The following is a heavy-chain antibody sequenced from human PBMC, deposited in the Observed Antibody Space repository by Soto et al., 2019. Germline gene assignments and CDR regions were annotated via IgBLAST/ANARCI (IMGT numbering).Heavy chain of an antibody. V-gene: IGHV2-5*01. Sequence: SGPTLVNPTQTLTLTCTVSGFSLSTSGVGVGWIRQPPGKALEWLALIYWNDDKRYSPSLKSRLTITKDTSKNQVVLTMTNMDPVDTATYYCEHHRSRYSSSSRSYFDYWGQGTLVTVSS. D-gene: IGHD6-6*01. CDR2: IYWNDDK. CDR1: GFSLSTSGVG. J-gene: IGHJ4*02. CDR3: EHHRSRYSSSSRSYFDY.